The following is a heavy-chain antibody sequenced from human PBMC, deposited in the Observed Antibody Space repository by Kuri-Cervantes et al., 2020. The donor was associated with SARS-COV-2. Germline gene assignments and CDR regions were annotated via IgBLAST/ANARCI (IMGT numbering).Heavy chain of an antibody. Sequence: LSLTCADSGFTFSKYPMTWVRQPPGKGLEWVSVIYSGGSTYYADSVKGRFTISRDNSKNTLYLQMNSLRAEDTAVYYCASSGSPYYYYGMDVWGQGTTVTVSS. V-gene: IGHV3-66*01. D-gene: IGHD1-26*01. CDR1: GFTFSKYP. J-gene: IGHJ6*02. CDR3: ASSGSPYYYYGMDV. CDR2: IYSGGST.